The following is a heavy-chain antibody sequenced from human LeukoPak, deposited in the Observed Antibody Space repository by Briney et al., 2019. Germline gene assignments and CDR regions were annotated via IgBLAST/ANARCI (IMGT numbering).Heavy chain of an antibody. CDR2: INHRGST. J-gene: IGHJ4*02. Sequence: PSETLSLTCAVYGGSFSGYYWSWIRQPPGKGLEWMGEINHRGSTKYNPSLKSRVTISVDTSKNHFSLKLHSVTAADTAVYYCARVPRSSSSVDYWGQGTLVTVSS. D-gene: IGHD6-6*01. CDR1: GGSFSGYY. CDR3: ARVPRSSSSVDY. V-gene: IGHV4-34*01.